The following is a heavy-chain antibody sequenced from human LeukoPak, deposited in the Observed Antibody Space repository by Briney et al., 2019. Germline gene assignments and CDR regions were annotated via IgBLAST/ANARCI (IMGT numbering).Heavy chain of an antibody. D-gene: IGHD6-25*01. CDR3: ARRAFSGSDY. CDR2: ISSYSSTI. CDR1: GFTFSSYS. V-gene: IGHV3-48*02. Sequence: PGGSLRLSCAASGFTFSSYSMNWVRQAPGQGLEWASYISSYSSTIYYADSVKGRFTISRDNANNSLYLQMNSLRDEDTAVYYCARRAFSGSDYWGQGTLVTVSS. J-gene: IGHJ4*02.